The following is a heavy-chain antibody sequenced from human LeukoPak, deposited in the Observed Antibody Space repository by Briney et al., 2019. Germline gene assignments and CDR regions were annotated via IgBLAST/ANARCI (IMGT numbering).Heavy chain of an antibody. D-gene: IGHD3-10*01. CDR2: ISYDGSNK. Sequence: GGSLRLSYAASGFTFSSYAMHWVRRAPGKGLEWVAVISYDGSNKYYADSVKGRFTISRDNSKNTLYLQMNSLRAEDTAVYYCAKAYGSGSYYNVLDYWGQGTLVTVSS. CDR1: GFTFSSYA. CDR3: AKAYGSGSYYNVLDY. V-gene: IGHV3-30*04. J-gene: IGHJ4*02.